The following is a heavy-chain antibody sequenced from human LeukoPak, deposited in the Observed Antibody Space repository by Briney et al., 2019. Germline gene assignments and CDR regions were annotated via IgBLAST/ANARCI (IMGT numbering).Heavy chain of an antibody. D-gene: IGHD6-13*01. CDR3: ARLPAAGTSRDY. Sequence: GGSLRLSCAASGFTFSSYSMNWVRQAPGKGLEWVSSISSSSSYIYYADSVKGRFTISRDNAKNSLYLQMNSLRAEDTAVYYCARLPAAGTSRDYWGQGTLITVSS. CDR2: ISSSSSYI. J-gene: IGHJ4*02. V-gene: IGHV3-21*01. CDR1: GFTFSSYS.